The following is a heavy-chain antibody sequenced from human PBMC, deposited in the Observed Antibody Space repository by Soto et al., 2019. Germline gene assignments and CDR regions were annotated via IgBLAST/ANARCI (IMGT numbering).Heavy chain of an antibody. V-gene: IGHV3-30*19. J-gene: IGHJ1*01. CDR1: GFTFRSYV. CDR3: ARWGTTGGLDV. CDR2: TSYDGSDK. D-gene: IGHD3-16*01. Sequence: VQLVESGGGVVQPGTSLRVSCVGSGFTFRSYVIHWVRQAPGKGLEWVALTSYDGSDKYYDDSVRGRFTISRDNSRNTVDLQMDSLRLADTALYYCARWGTTGGLDVWGQGTLVSVSS.